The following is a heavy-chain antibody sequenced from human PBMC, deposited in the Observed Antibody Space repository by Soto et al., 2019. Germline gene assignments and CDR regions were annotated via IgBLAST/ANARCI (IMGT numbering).Heavy chain of an antibody. CDR1: GYTFTTYY. CDR2: VNPNSGGT. Sequence: ASVKVSCKTAGYTFTTYYMHWVRQAPGQGLEWMGWVNPNSGGTNYAQKFQGRVTMTRDTSITTAYMELSRLRSDDTAVYYCARSIAARRTVDYWGQGTLVTVSS. V-gene: IGHV1-2*02. D-gene: IGHD6-6*01. CDR3: ARSIAARRTVDY. J-gene: IGHJ4*01.